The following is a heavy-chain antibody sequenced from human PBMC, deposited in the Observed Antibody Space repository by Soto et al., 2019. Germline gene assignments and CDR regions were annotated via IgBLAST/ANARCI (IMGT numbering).Heavy chain of an antibody. CDR3: ARDIEGSGSYSNLPHXY. CDR2: ISSSSSYI. Sequence: GSLRLSCAASGFTFSSYSMNWVRQAPGKGLEWVSSISSSSSYIYYADSVKGRFTISRDNAKNSLYLQMNSLRAEDTAVYYCARDIEGSGSYSNLPHXYWGQGTLVTVSS. J-gene: IGHJ4*02. CDR1: GFTFSSYS. D-gene: IGHD3-10*01. V-gene: IGHV3-21*01.